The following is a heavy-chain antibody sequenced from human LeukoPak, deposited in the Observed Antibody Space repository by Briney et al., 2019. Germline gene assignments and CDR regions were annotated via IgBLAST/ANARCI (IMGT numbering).Heavy chain of an antibody. CDR3: AKGDRGVLVIPSTEFDS. D-gene: IGHD3-9*01. V-gene: IGHV1-69*01. CDR1: GGTFSSYA. Sequence: SVKVSCKASGGTFSSYAISWVRQAPGQGLEWMGGIIPIFGTANYAQKFQGRVTITADEPTSTAYMELSSLRSEDTAVYFCAKGDRGVLVIPSTEFDSWGQGTLVTVSS. J-gene: IGHJ4*02. CDR2: IIPIFGTA.